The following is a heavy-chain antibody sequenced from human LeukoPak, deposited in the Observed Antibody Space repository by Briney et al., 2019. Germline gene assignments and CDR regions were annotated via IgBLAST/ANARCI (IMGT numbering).Heavy chain of an antibody. CDR1: GFTFTSNA. D-gene: IGHD3-16*01. CDR2: ISYDGTNK. V-gene: IGHV3-30-3*01. J-gene: IGHJ4*02. CDR3: ARDQGAQ. Sequence: GGSLRLSCAASGFTFTSNAMHWVRQAPGKLEWVASISYDGTNKYYADSVKGRFTISRDNSKNTLYLQMSSLRHDDTAIYYCARDQGAQWGQGTLVTVSS.